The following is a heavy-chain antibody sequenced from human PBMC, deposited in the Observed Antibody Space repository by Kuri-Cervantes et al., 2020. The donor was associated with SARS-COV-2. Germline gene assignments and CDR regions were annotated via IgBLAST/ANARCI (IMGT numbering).Heavy chain of an antibody. CDR3: AGYSSSSSHYYDYMDV. CDR2: INYSGRT. V-gene: IGHV4-39*07. Sequence: GSLRLSCTVSGGSISSSSYYWGWIRQPPGKGLEWIGSINYSGRTYYNPSLKSRVTISVDTSKNQFSQKLSSVTAADTAVYYCAGYSSSSSHYYDYMDVWGKGTTVTVSS. CDR1: GGSISSSSYY. J-gene: IGHJ6*03. D-gene: IGHD6-6*01.